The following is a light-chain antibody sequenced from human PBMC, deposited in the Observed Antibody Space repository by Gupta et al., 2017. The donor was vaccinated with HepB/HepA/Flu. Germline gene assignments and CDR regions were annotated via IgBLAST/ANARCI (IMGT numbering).Light chain of an antibody. CDR1: QSVSIY. CDR2: DTS. V-gene: IGKV3-11*01. J-gene: IGKJ4*01. Sequence: EIVLPQSPATLSLSPGERATLSCRASQSVSIYLAWYQQKPGQAPRLLIYDTSNRATGIPARFSGSGSGTDFTLTISSLGPEDFAVYYCQQRSNWPLTFGGGGKVEIK. CDR3: QQRSNWPLT.